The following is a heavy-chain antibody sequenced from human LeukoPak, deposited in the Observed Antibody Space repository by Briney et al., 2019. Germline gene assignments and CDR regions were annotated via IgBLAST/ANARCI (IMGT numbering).Heavy chain of an antibody. CDR3: ARDRYSGAYSFDY. Sequence: ASVTVSCKASGYTFTNFGVSWVRQAPGQGLEWMGWISAYNGNTDFAQKFQGRVTLTIETSTATAYMDLRSLKSDDTAVYYCARDRYSGAYSFDYWGHGTLVTVSS. J-gene: IGHJ4*01. CDR2: ISAYNGNT. CDR1: GYTFTNFG. D-gene: IGHD5-12*01. V-gene: IGHV1-18*01.